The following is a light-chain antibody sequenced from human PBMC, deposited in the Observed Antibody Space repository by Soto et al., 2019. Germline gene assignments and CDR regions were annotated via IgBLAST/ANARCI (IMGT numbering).Light chain of an antibody. CDR1: ESIATW. V-gene: IGKV1-5*01. CDR3: HQYNSY. J-gene: IGKJ2*01. CDR2: DAS. Sequence: DVHMTQSPSSLSASVGDRVTITCRASESIATWLAWYQQKPGQAPKLLIYDASRLESGVPSRFSGGGSGTEVPLTISGLQPEDFATYYCHQYNSYFGPGTKLEI.